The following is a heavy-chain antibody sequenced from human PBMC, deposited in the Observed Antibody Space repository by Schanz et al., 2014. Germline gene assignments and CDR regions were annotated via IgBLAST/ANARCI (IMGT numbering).Heavy chain of an antibody. CDR1: RGSIGSTNW. Sequence: QVQLQESGPGLVKPSGTLSLTCTISRGSIGSTNWWSWLRQSPRKGLEWISDIYETGRTNYNPSLGRRVTVSLNKPTTKFSRGRTAVTAADTAVYYCARLEYTSGWQGFDYWGQGILVTVSP. D-gene: IGHD1-1*01. CDR2: IYETGRT. CDR3: ARLEYTSGWQGFDY. J-gene: IGHJ4*02. V-gene: IGHV4-4*02.